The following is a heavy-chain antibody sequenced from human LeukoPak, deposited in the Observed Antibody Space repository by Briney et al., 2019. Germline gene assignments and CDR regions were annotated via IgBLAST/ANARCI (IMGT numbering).Heavy chain of an antibody. CDR1: GYTFTSYG. D-gene: IGHD2-21*02. J-gene: IGHJ6*03. CDR2: INPNSGGT. V-gene: IGHV1-2*02. CDR3: AREPIVVVTGYYYYYMDV. Sequence: GASVKVSCKASGYTFTSYGISWVRQAPGQGLEWMGWINPNSGGTNYAQKFQGRVTMTRDTSISTAYMELSRLRSDDTAVYYCAREPIVVVTGYYYYYMDVWGKGTTVTVSS.